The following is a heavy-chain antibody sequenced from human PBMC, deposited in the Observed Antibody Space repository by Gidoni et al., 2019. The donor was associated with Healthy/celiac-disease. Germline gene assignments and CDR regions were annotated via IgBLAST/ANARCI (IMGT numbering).Heavy chain of an antibody. CDR3: ARGYGMLPYYYYGMDV. CDR1: GYTFPSYD. D-gene: IGHD2-8*01. CDR2: MNPNSGNT. V-gene: IGHV1-8*01. J-gene: IGHJ6*02. Sequence: QVPLVQSGAEVKKPGASVKVSCKASGYTFPSYDINWVRPATGQGLEWMGWMNPNSGNTGYAQKFQGRVTMTRNTSISTAYMELSSLRSEDTAVYYCARGYGMLPYYYYGMDVWGQGTTVTVSS.